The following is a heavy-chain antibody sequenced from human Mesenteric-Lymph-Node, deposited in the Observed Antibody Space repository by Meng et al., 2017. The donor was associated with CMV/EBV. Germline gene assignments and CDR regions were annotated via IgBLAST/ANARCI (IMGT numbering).Heavy chain of an antibody. V-gene: IGHV3-30*02. CDR1: GFTSSNYG. CDR2: IRNDGRNE. D-gene: IGHD1-14*01. J-gene: IGHJ6*02. Sequence: GRSLTLSCVLSGFTSSNYGMHWVRQAPGKGLEWVTFIRNDGRNEYYAESVRGRFTISRDNSKNTLYLQMNSLRPEDTVVYSGVTDVGIMFTSGMDVWGQGTMVTVSS. CDR3: VTDVGIMFTSGMDV.